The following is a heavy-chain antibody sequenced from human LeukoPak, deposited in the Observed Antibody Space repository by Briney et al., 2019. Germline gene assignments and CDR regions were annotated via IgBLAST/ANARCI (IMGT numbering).Heavy chain of an antibody. CDR3: ATTYGGTTFYYFYMDF. V-gene: IGHV3-21*01. CDR2: ITTSCYEST. D-gene: IGHD4-23*01. CDR1: GFTFRNYN. Sequence: PGGSLRLSCAASGFTFRNYNMNWVRQAPGKGLEWVASITTSCYESTYYADSMKGRLTISRDDAKNSLYLQMNSLRADDTAVYYCATTYGGTTFYYFYMDFWGRGTTVTVSS. J-gene: IGHJ6*03.